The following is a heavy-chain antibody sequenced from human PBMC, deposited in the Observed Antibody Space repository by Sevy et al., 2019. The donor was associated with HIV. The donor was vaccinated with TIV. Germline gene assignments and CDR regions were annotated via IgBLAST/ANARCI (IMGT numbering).Heavy chain of an antibody. D-gene: IGHD2-15*01. Sequence: GGSLRLSCAASGFTFSSYAMHWVRQAPGKGLEWVAVISYDGSNKYYADSVKGRFTISRDNSKNTLYLQMNSLRAEDTAVYYWTGLVVVAALPIDWGQGTLVTVSS. CDR1: GFTFSSYA. CDR3: TGLVVVAALPID. CDR2: ISYDGSNK. V-gene: IGHV3-30-3*01. J-gene: IGHJ4*02.